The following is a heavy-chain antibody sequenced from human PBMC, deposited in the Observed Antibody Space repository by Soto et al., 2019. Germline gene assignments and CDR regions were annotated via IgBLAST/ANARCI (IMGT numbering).Heavy chain of an antibody. J-gene: IGHJ4*02. V-gene: IGHV3-33*01. D-gene: IGHD1-20*01. CDR3: ARGITSRAAFDY. CDR2: IWYDGSNK. Sequence: GGSLRLSCAASGFIFSSYGMHWVRQAPGKGLEWVAVIWYDGSNKYYADSVKGRFTISRDNSKNTLLLRMTSLRAEDTAVYYCARGITSRAAFDYWGQGTLVNVSS. CDR1: GFIFSSYG.